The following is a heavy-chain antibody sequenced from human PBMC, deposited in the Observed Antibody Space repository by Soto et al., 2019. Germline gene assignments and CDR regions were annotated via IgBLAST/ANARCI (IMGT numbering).Heavy chain of an antibody. CDR2: IYHSGST. J-gene: IGHJ4*02. CDR3: ARASTTVTTLDY. D-gene: IGHD4-17*01. V-gene: IGHV4-30-2*01. Sequence: QLQLQESGSGLVKPSQTLSLTCAVSGGSISSGGYSCSWIRQPPGKGLEWIGYIYHSGSTYYNPSLXSXXTIAVDRSKNQFSLKLSSVTAADTAVYYCARASTTVTTLDYWGQGTLVTVSS. CDR1: GGSISSGGYS.